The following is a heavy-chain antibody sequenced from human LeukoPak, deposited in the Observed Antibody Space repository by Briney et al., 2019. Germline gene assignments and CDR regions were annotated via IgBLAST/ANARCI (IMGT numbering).Heavy chain of an antibody. V-gene: IGHV4-31*03. CDR2: IYYSGST. D-gene: IGHD3-3*01. CDR1: GGSISSGGYY. CDR3: ARAQYYDFWSGYLPRHNWFDP. Sequence: KTSQTLSLTCTVSGGSISSGGYYWSWIRQHPGKGLEWIGYIYYSGSTYYNPSLKSRVTISVDTSKNQFSLKLSSVTAADTAVYYCARAQYYDFWSGYLPRHNWFDPWGQGTLVTVSS. J-gene: IGHJ5*02.